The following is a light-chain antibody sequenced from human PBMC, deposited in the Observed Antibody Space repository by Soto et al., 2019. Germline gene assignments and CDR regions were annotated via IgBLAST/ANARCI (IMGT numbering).Light chain of an antibody. V-gene: IGKV3-15*01. CDR3: QQCHKWPRIT. CDR2: GAS. J-gene: IGKJ5*01. CDR1: ENVDTN. Sequence: EIVMTQSPATLSVSPGEGATHSCKASENVDTNLAWYQHKPGQAPRLLIYGASTRAAGVPARFSGSGSGTEFTLTISSLESEDVAVYYCQQCHKWPRITFGPGTRLEIK.